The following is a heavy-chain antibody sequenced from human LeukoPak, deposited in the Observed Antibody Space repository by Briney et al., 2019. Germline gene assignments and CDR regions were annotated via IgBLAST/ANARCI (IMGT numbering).Heavy chain of an antibody. V-gene: IGHV4-39*01. J-gene: IGHJ4*02. CDR2: IYYSGST. CDR3: ARGPRITMIVVVD. D-gene: IGHD3-22*01. CDR1: GGSISSSSYY. Sequence: PSETLSLTCTVSGGSISSSSYYWAWIRQPPGKGLEWIGSIYYSGSTYYNPSLKSRVTISVDTSKNQFSLKLSSVTAADTAVYYCARGPRITMIVVVDWGQGTLVTVSS.